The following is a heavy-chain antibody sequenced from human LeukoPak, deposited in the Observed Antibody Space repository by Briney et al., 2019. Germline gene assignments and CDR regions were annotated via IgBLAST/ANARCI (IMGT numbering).Heavy chain of an antibody. CDR1: GGTFSSYA. V-gene: IGHV1-69*05. D-gene: IGHD6-13*01. Sequence: ASVKVSCKASGGTFSSYAISWVRQAPGQGLEWMGGIIPIFGTANYAQKFQGRVTITTDESTSTACMELSSLRSEDTAVYYCARDEVAAAGIQHWGQGTLVTVSS. J-gene: IGHJ1*01. CDR2: IIPIFGTA. CDR3: ARDEVAAAGIQH.